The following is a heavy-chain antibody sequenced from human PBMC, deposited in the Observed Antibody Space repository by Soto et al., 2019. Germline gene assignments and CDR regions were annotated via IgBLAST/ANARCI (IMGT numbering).Heavy chain of an antibody. CDR3: AKGGVYSYGLLNS. D-gene: IGHD5-18*01. V-gene: IGHV3-43D*04. Sequence: EVQLVESGGVVVQPGGSLRLSCAASGFTFDDYAMNWVRQPPGKGLEWVSLITWDGGSTYYADSVKGRLTISRDNIKNSLFLQMNPLRTEDTAWYCFAKGGVYSYGLLNSWGQGTLVTVSS. CDR2: ITWDGGST. J-gene: IGHJ4*02. CDR1: GFTFDDYA.